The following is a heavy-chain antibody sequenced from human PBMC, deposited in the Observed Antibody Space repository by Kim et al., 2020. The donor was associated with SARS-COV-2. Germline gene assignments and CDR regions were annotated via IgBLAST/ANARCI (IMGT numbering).Heavy chain of an antibody. D-gene: IGHD3-16*01. Sequence: STYYADSVKGRFTISRDNSKDTLYLQMNSLRAEDTAVYYCAKDSGGAFDIWGQGTMVTVSS. J-gene: IGHJ3*02. CDR3: AKDSGGAFDI. CDR2: ST. V-gene: IGHV3-23*01.